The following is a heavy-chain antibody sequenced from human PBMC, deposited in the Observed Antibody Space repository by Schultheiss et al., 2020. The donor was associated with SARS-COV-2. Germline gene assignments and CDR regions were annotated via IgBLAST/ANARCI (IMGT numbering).Heavy chain of an antibody. CDR2: IVVGSGNT. D-gene: IGHD6-19*01. J-gene: IGHJ5*02. CDR3: ARGVSRIAVGVGFDP. V-gene: IGHV1-58*02. CDR1: GGTFSSYA. Sequence: SVKVSCKASGGTFSSYAISWVRQAPGQGLEWIGWIVVGSGNTNYAQKFQERVTITRDMSTSTAYMELSSLRSEDTAVYYCARGVSRIAVGVGFDPWGQGTLVTVSS.